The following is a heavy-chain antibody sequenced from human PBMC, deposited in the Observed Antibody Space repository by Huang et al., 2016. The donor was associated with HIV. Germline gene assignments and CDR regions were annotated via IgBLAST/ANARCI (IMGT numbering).Heavy chain of an antibody. CDR2: ISAYNGDT. CDR1: GYSFNSYG. CDR3: ARKATVTAGIDY. V-gene: IGHV1-18*04. D-gene: IGHD2-21*02. J-gene: IGHJ4*02. Sequence: QIQLVQSAGEVKKPGASVKVSCRASGYSFNSYGISWVRQAPGQGLEWMGWISAYNGDTKIAQNFKGRLTMTTDTSTLTAYMELRSLRSDDTALYYCARKATVTAGIDYWGQGTLVTVSS.